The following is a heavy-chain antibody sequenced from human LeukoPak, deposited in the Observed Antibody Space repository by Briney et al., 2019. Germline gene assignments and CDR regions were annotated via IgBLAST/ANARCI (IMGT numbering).Heavy chain of an antibody. Sequence: GGSLRLSCAASGFTFSSYNMNWVRQAPGKGLEWVSSITSGGSYIYYADSVKGRFTISRDNTKNSLSLQMNSLRAEDTAVYYCASLSYYGMDVWGQGTRSPSP. CDR1: GFTFSSYN. CDR2: ITSGGSYI. J-gene: IGHJ6*02. CDR3: ASLSYYGMDV. V-gene: IGHV3-21*01.